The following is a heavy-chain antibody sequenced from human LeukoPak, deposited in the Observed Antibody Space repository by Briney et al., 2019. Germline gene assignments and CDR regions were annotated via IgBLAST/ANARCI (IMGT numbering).Heavy chain of an antibody. CDR2: IYSGGST. J-gene: IGHJ4*02. V-gene: IGHV3-53*01. D-gene: IGHD2-15*01. Sequence: GGSLRLSCAASGFTVSSNYMTWVRQAPGTGLEWVSVIYSGGSTFYADSVKGRFTISGDISKNTVYLQMNSLRAEDTAVYYCARAPPDNSFQEVHGDYWGQGTLVTVSS. CDR3: ARAPPDNSFQEVHGDY. CDR1: GFTVSSNY.